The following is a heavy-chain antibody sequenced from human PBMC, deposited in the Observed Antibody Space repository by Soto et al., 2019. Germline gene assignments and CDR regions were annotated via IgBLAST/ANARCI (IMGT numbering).Heavy chain of an antibody. CDR3: AKQSSGWYFDY. V-gene: IGHV3-9*01. CDR1: GFTFDDFA. Sequence: PGGSLRLSCAASGFTFDDFAMHWVRQAPGKGLEWVSDISWNSGSIGYADSVKGRFTISRDNAKNSLYLQMNSLRVEDTALYYCAKQSSGWYFDYWGQGTPVTVSS. J-gene: IGHJ4*02. CDR2: ISWNSGSI. D-gene: IGHD6-19*01.